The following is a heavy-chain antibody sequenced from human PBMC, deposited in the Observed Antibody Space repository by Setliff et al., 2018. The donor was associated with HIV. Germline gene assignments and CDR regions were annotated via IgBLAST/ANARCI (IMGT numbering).Heavy chain of an antibody. CDR1: GYSISNGYY. V-gene: IGHV4-38-2*01. J-gene: IGHJ6*03. CDR3: ARHRGMPGTTWYNHYMDV. Sequence: PSETLSLTCALSGYSISNGYYWGWIRQPSGKGLEWIGSIYHSGSTFYNPSLRSRVTISVDTSQDQFSLRLTSVTAADTAVYYCARHRGMPGTTWYNHYMDVWGTGATVTVSS. CDR2: IYHSGST. D-gene: IGHD1-7*01.